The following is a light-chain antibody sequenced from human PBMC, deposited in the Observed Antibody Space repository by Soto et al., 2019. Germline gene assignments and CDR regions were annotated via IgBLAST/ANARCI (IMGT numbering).Light chain of an antibody. J-gene: IGKJ4*01. CDR1: QSLLHSDGKTY. CDR2: EVS. V-gene: IGKV2D-29*01. CDR3: MPTLQFTPS. Sequence: DIVMTQTPLSLSVTPGQPASISCKSSQSLLHSDGKTYVYWYLQKPGQPPQLLIYEVSNRFSGVPDRSSGSGAGTDFTHVISRVEAVDVGLDSCMPTLQFTPSFEGGTKVEIK.